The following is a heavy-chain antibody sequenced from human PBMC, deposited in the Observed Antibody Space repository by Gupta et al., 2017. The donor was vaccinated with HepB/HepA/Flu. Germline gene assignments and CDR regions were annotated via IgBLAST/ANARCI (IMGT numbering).Heavy chain of an antibody. J-gene: IGHJ1*01. CDR3: VCALSGQDEV. D-gene: IGHD2-8*01. Sequence: EVQLVESGVGVVQPGQSLRLSCAASGFTFSSYWMHWARQVPGKGLECVSHHNSIGKTIKYAESVKGRFNISSDNARYTLYLHMKSLTEAETAVEEGVCALSGQDEVWGRGTLVTVSS. V-gene: IGHV3-74*03. CDR2: HNSIGKTI. CDR1: GFTFSSYW.